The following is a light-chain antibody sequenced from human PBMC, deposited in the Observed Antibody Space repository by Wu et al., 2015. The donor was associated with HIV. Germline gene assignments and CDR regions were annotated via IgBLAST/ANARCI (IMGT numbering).Light chain of an antibody. J-gene: IGKJ3*01. Sequence: ASVGDKVTITCQTSLSXNSYLAWYQHKSGSPPKVLISGASTLESGVSSRFSGSGSGVYFTLTIDNLQPEDAAIYYCQRYNSGPRTFGPGTKVEI. V-gene: IGKV1-27*01. CDR2: GAS. CDR1: LSXNSY. CDR3: QRYNSGPRT.